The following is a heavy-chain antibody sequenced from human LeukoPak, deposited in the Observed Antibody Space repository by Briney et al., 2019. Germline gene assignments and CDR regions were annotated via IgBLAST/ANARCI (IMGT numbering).Heavy chain of an antibody. CDR1: GGSISSGDYS. V-gene: IGHV4-30-4*08. J-gene: IGHJ4*02. Sequence: PSETLSLTCTVSGGSISSGDYSWSWIRQPPGKGLEWIGYIYYSGSTYYNPSLKSRVTISVDTSKNQFSLKLSSVTAADTAVYYCARDRYSSSLAYYFDYWGQGTLVTVSS. D-gene: IGHD6-6*01. CDR3: ARDRYSSSLAYYFDY. CDR2: IYYSGST.